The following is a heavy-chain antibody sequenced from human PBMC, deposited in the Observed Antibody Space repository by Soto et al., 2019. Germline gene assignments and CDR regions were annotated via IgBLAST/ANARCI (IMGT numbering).Heavy chain of an antibody. CDR3: AAELGDDCWSGYPYYDYYGMDV. J-gene: IGHJ6*02. V-gene: IGHV1-58*01. D-gene: IGHD3-3*01. Sequence: QMQLVQSGPEVKKPGTSVKVSCKASGFTFTSSAVQWVRQARGQRLEWIGWIVVGSGTTNYAQKFQERVTITRDMATSTAYMELSSRRSEDTAVYYCAAELGDDCWSGYPYYDYYGMDVWGQGTTVTVSS. CDR2: IVVGSGTT. CDR1: GFTFTSSA.